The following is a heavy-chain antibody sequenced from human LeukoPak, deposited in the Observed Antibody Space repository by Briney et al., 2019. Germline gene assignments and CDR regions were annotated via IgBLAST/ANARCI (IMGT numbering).Heavy chain of an antibody. Sequence: PGGSLRLSCAASGFTFGSYAMSWVRQAPGKGLEWVSLISGGGDSTYYADSGRGRFTISRDYSKNTLYLQMHSLRAEDTAVYYCATTRRYSSSWDRGFFDYWGQGTLVTVSS. J-gene: IGHJ4*02. CDR2: ISGGGDST. CDR3: ATTRRYSSSWDRGFFDY. D-gene: IGHD6-13*01. V-gene: IGHV3-23*01. CDR1: GFTFGSYA.